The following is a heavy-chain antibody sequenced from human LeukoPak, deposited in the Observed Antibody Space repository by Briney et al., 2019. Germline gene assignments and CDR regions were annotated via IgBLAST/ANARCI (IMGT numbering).Heavy chain of an antibody. D-gene: IGHD3-22*01. CDR1: GGSISSYY. CDR2: IYYSGST. CDR3: ARHIHYYDSSGLDY. J-gene: IGHJ4*02. V-gene: IGHV4-59*01. Sequence: SESLSLTCTVSGGSISSYYWSWIRQPPGKGLEWIGYIYYSGSTNYNPSLKSRVTISVDTSKNQFSLKLSTVTAADTAVYYCARHIHYYDSSGLDYWGQGTLVTVSS.